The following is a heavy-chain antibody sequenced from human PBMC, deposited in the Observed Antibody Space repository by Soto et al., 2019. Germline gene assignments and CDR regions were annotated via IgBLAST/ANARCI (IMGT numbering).Heavy chain of an antibody. Sequence: PGGSLRLSCTASGFTFGDYAMSWFRQAPGKGLGWVGFIRSKAYGGTTEYAASVKGRFTISRDDSKSIAYLQMNSLKTEDTAVYYCPTPNYARYSSRWYKLDFWGPGTLVTVSS. CDR2: IRSKAYGGTT. CDR3: PTPNYARYSSRWYKLDF. V-gene: IGHV3-49*03. J-gene: IGHJ4*02. CDR1: GFTFGDYA. D-gene: IGHD6-13*01.